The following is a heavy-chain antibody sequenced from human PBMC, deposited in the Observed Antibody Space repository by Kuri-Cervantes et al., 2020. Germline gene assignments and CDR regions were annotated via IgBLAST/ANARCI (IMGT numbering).Heavy chain of an antibody. D-gene: IGHD4-23*01. V-gene: IGHV1-69*02. J-gene: IGHJ4*02. Sequence: SVKVSCKASGGTFSSYTISWVRQAPGQGLEWMGSIIPILGIANYAQKFQGRVTITADKSTSTAYMELSSLRSEDTAVYYCARGEVVTRLDYWGQGTLVTVSS. CDR2: IIPILGIA. CDR1: GGTFSSYT. CDR3: ARGEVVTRLDY.